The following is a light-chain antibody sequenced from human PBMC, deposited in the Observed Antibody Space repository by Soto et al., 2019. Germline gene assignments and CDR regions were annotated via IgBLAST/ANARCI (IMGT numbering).Light chain of an antibody. CDR3: SSYTSATTHV. Sequence: QSVLTQPASVSGSPGQSITISCTGTSSDVGAYNYASWYQQYPGEAPKVIIYDVSHRPAGVSNRFSGSKSGNTASLTISGLQTQDEADYYCSSYTSATTHVFGPGTKVTVL. V-gene: IGLV2-14*01. CDR1: SSDVGAYNY. J-gene: IGLJ1*01. CDR2: DVS.